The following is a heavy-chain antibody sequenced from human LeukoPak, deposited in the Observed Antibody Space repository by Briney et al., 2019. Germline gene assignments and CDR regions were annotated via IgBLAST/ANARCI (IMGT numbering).Heavy chain of an antibody. V-gene: IGHV1-46*01. CDR1: GYTFTSYY. D-gene: IGHD3-22*01. Sequence: ASVKVSCKASGYTFTSYYMHWVRQAPGQGLEWMGIINPSGGSTSYAQKFQGRVTMTRDMSTSTVYMELSSLRSEDTAVYYCALNPGYYYDSSGYYYAWGQGTLVTVSS. CDR3: ALNPGYYYDSSGYYYA. CDR2: INPSGGST. J-gene: IGHJ5*02.